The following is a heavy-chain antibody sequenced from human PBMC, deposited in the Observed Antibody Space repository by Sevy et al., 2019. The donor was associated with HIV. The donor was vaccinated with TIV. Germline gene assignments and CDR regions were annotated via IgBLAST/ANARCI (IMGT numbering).Heavy chain of an antibody. J-gene: IGHJ4*02. Sequence: GGSLRLSCAASGFTFNIYEMNWVRQAPGKGLEWVSYISSSFSIYYADSVKGRFTISRDNAKNSRYLQMNSLRAEDTAVYYCTNYVHYWGQGTLVTVSS. CDR1: GFTFNIYE. CDR3: TNYVHY. CDR2: ISSSFSI. V-gene: IGHV3-48*03.